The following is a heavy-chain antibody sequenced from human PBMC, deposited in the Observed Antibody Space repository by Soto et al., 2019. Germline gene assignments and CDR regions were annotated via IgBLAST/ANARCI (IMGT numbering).Heavy chain of an antibody. CDR1: GFTFSSYS. CDR3: ARVKADLGLTGPDY. CDR2: ISSSSSYI. D-gene: IGHD3-9*01. J-gene: IGHJ4*02. Sequence: GGSLRLSCAASGFTFSSYSMNWVRQSPGKGLEWVSSISSSSSYIYYADSVKGRFTISRDNAKNSLYLQMNSLRAEDTAVYYCARVKADLGLTGPDYWGQGTLVTVSS. V-gene: IGHV3-21*01.